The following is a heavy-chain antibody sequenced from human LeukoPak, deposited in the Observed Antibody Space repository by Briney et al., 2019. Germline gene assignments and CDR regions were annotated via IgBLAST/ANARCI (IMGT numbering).Heavy chain of an antibody. Sequence: PGGSLSLSCAASGFTFSSYWMHWVRQAPGKGLVWDSRINSDGSSTSYADSVKGRFTISRDNAKNTLYLQMNSLRAEDTAVYYCARAAGDCSGGSCYPGEFDYWGQGTLVTVSS. CDR2: INSDGSST. J-gene: IGHJ4*02. CDR1: GFTFSSYW. D-gene: IGHD2-15*01. V-gene: IGHV3-74*01. CDR3: ARAAGDCSGGSCYPGEFDY.